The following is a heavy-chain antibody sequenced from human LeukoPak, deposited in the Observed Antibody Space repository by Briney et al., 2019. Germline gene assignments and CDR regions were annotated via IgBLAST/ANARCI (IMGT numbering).Heavy chain of an antibody. CDR1: GGTFSSYA. CDR3: ARRVTGIDGFDI. CDR2: IIPIFGTA. Sequence: SVKVSCKASGGTFSSYAISWVRQAPGQGLEWMGGIIPIFGTANYAQKFQGRVTITADESTSTAYMELSSLRSEDTAVYYCARRVTGIDGFDIWGQGTMVTVSS. V-gene: IGHV1-69*01. D-gene: IGHD5-18*01. J-gene: IGHJ3*02.